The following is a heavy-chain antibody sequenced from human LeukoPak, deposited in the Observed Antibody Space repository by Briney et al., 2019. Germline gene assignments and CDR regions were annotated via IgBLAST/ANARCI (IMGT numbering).Heavy chain of an antibody. CDR3: ARGPRLWFGELSKYYFDY. J-gene: IGHJ4*02. CDR2: INHSGST. Sequence: SEILSLTCAVYGGSFSGYYWSWIRQPPGKGLEWIGEINHSGSTNYNPSLKSRVTISVDTSKNQFSLKLSSVTAADTAVYYCARGPRLWFGELSKYYFDYWGQGTLVTVSS. D-gene: IGHD3-10*01. CDR1: GGSFSGYY. V-gene: IGHV4-34*01.